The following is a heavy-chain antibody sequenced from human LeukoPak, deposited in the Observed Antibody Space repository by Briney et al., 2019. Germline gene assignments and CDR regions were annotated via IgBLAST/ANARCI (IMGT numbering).Heavy chain of an antibody. V-gene: IGHV4-30-2*01. CDR3: ARPGTDSGHTHAFDI. CDR2: IYHSGST. D-gene: IGHD1-26*01. Sequence: SETLSLTCAVSGGSISSGGYSWSWIRQPPGKGLEWIGYIYHSGSTYYNPSLKSRVTISVDRSKNQFSLKLSSVTAADTAVYYCARPGTDSGHTHAFDIWGQGTMVTVSS. J-gene: IGHJ3*02. CDR1: GGSISSGGYS.